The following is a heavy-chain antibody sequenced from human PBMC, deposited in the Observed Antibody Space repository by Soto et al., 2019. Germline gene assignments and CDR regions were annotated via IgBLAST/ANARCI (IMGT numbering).Heavy chain of an antibody. CDR1: GFTFSSYA. D-gene: IGHD3-10*01. V-gene: IGHV3-23*01. J-gene: IGHJ6*03. CDR3: AKLPTGVPYYYYMDV. Sequence: GGSLRLSCAASGFTFSSYAMSWVRQAPGKGLEWVSAISGSGGSTYYADSVKGRFTISRDNSKNTLYLQMNSLRAEDTAVYYCAKLPTGVPYYYYMDVWGKGTTVTVSS. CDR2: ISGSGGST.